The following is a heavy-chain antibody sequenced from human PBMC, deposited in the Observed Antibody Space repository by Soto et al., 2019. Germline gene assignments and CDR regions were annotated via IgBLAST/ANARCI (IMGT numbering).Heavy chain of an antibody. CDR3: AKDLEKWLVQLGGLDT. V-gene: IGHV3-23*01. D-gene: IGHD1-1*01. CDR2: ISNSGGST. J-gene: IGHJ5*02. CDR1: GFTFSTYA. Sequence: EVLLLESGGGLVLSGGSLRLSCAASGFTFSTYAMTWVRQAPGKGLEWVSAISNSGGSTYYADSVKGRFTISRDNSHNTLYLQMNNLRAEDTARYYCAKDLEKWLVQLGGLDTWGQGAQVTVSS.